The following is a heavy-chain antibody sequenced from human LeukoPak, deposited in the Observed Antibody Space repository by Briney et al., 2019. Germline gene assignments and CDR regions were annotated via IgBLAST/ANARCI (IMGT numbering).Heavy chain of an antibody. D-gene: IGHD1-26*01. V-gene: IGHV3-7*01. CDR2: IKQDGSEK. J-gene: IGHJ5*02. CDR1: GFTFSSYW. CDR3: AGARGWEFSS. Sequence: PGGSLRLSCAASGFTFSSYWMGWVRQAPGMGLEWMATIKQDGSEKYYLDSVKGRFTISRDNAKNSLFLQMNSLRAEDTAVYYCAGARGWEFSSWGQGTLVTVSS.